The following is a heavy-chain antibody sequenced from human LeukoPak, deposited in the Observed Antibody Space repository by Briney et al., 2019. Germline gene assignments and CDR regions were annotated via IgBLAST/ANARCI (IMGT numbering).Heavy chain of an antibody. D-gene: IGHD6-19*01. CDR1: GFTFSSYW. J-gene: IGHJ4*02. Sequence: GGSLRLSCAASGFTFSSYWMSWVRQAPGKGLEWVSSISSSSSYIYYADSVKGRFTISRDNAKNSLYLQMNSLRAEDTAVYYCARDPTPYSSGWYGDYWGQGTLVTVSS. V-gene: IGHV3-21*01. CDR3: ARDPTPYSSGWYGDY. CDR2: ISSSSSYI.